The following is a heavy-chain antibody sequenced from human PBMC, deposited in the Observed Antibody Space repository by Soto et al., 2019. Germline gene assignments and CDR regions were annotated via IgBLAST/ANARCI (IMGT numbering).Heavy chain of an antibody. CDR2: FSGSGGST. V-gene: IGHV3-23*01. J-gene: IGHJ4*02. CDR3: AKYLVVVVPAAPVDY. Sequence: GGSLRLSCAASGFTFSSYAMSWVRQAPGKGLEWVSAFSGSGGSTYYADSVKGRFTISRDNSKNTLYLQMNSLRAEDTAVYYCAKYLVVVVPAAPVDYWGQGTLVTVSS. CDR1: GFTFSSYA. D-gene: IGHD2-2*01.